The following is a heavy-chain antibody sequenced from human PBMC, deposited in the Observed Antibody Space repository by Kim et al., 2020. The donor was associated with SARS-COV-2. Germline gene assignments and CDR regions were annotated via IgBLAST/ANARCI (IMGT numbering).Heavy chain of an antibody. V-gene: IGHV4-34*01. J-gene: IGHJ4*02. CDR2: ST. D-gene: IGHD5-12*01. Sequence: STNYNPTLKSRVTISGDTSKNQFSLKLSSVTAADTAVYYCARVLATIDYWGQGTLVTVSS. CDR3: ARVLATIDY.